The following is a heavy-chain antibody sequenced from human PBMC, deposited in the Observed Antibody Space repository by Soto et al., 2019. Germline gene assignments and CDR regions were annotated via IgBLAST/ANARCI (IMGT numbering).Heavy chain of an antibody. CDR2: LNPNTGNS. CDR1: GYTFTSYD. D-gene: IGHD1-1*01. J-gene: IGHJ4*02. V-gene: IGHV1-8*01. Sequence: QVQLVQSGAEVRKTGASVKVSCEASGYTFTSYDSYWVRQATGQGLEWMGSLNPNTGNSGYPQKFRGRISGTHEPSIQTVHMESSSLRSEDTAVYYCAGRAETNGWNGFGADKYYFDCWGQGTLMTVSS. CDR3: AGRAETNGWNGFGADKYYFDC.